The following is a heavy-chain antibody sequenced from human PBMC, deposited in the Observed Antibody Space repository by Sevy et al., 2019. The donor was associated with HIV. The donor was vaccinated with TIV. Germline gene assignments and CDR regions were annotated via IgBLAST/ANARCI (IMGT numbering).Heavy chain of an antibody. Sequence: ASVTVSCKVSGYTLTKLPMHWVRQAPGKGLEWMGGFDPEDGETIYAQRFQGRVTMTEDTSTDTAYMELSSLRSEDTAVYYCARFLSTSYYYYYAMDVWGQGTTVTVSS. CDR1: GYTLTKLP. J-gene: IGHJ6*02. CDR2: FDPEDGET. CDR3: ARFLSTSYYYYYAMDV. D-gene: IGHD2-2*01. V-gene: IGHV1-24*01.